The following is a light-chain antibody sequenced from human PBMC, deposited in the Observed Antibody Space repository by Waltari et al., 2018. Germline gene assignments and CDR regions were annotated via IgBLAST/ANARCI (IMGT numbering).Light chain of an antibody. Sequence: EIVLTQSPDTLSLSPGDTATLPCRASQSVGSYLVWYQQKPGHPPRLLIYDASNRATGVPDRFRGSGSGTDFTLTISSLEAEDFAVYFCQQRSNWTPHTFGQGARLDIK. V-gene: IGKV3-11*01. CDR2: DAS. J-gene: IGKJ2*01. CDR3: QQRSNWTPHT. CDR1: QSVGSY.